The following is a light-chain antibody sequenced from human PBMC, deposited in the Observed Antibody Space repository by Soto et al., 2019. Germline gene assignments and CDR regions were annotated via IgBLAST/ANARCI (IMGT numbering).Light chain of an antibody. CDR1: SSNVGGYNY. V-gene: IGLV2-14*01. CDR2: DDT. J-gene: IGLJ1*01. CDR3: SSYTTGNTYV. Sequence: QSALTQPASVSGSPGQSITISCTGTSSNVGGYNYVSWYQQHPGKAPKLMIYDDTNRPSGVSNRFSGSKSGNTASLTISGLQAEDEADYYCSSYTTGNTYVFGTGTKLTVL.